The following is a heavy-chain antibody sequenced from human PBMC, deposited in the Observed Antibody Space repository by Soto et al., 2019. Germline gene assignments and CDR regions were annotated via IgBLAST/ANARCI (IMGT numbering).Heavy chain of an antibody. Sequence: SETLSLTCTVSGGSISPYYWTWVRQPPGKGLEWIGYIYYGGTTSYNPSLMSRVTISVDTSKSQISLRLSSVTAADTAVYYCASGLVTTLHYWGQGTLVTVSS. J-gene: IGHJ4*02. CDR2: IYYGGTT. V-gene: IGHV4-59*12. CDR1: GGSISPYY. D-gene: IGHD4-17*01. CDR3: ASGLVTTLHY.